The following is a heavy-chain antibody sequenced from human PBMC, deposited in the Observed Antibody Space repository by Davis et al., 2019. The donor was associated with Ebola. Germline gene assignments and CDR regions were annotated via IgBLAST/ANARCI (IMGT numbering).Heavy chain of an antibody. J-gene: IGHJ3*01. CDR1: GFTFGDYA. CDR3: ARENGSYFAFDV. Sequence: PGGSLRLSCTASGFTFGDYAMSWVRQAPGRGLEWVAVISYDGNTKYYAESVKVRFTISRDSSQNTVYLHMNRLRPNDTALYYCARENGSYFAFDVWGQGTMVTVSS. CDR2: ISYDGNTK. D-gene: IGHD1-26*01. V-gene: IGHV3-30-3*01.